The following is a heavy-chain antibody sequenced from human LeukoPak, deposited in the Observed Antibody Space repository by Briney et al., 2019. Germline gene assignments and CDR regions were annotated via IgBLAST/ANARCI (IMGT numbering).Heavy chain of an antibody. J-gene: IGHJ4*02. CDR3: ATRGVKTTRFDY. D-gene: IGHD1-1*01. Sequence: PSETPSLTCTVSGGSINTYYWSWIRQPPGKGLEWIGYLYNSGTTNYNPSLKSRVSISGDTSKNQFSLKLNSVTAADTAVYYCATRGVKTTRFDYWGQGILVTVSS. V-gene: IGHV4-59*01. CDR2: LYNSGTT. CDR1: GGSINTYY.